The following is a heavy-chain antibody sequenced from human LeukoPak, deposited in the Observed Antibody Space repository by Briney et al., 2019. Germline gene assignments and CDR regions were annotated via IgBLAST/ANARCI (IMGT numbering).Heavy chain of an antibody. Sequence: PSETLSLTCAVSGYSISSGYYWGWIRQPPGKGLERIGSIYHNGSTYYNPSLKSRVTISVDTSKNQFSLKLSSVTAADTAVYYCARTHSDFWSGYPLRFDPWGQGTLVTVSS. J-gene: IGHJ5*02. CDR3: ARTHSDFWSGYPLRFDP. D-gene: IGHD3-3*01. CDR1: GYSISSGYY. CDR2: IYHNGST. V-gene: IGHV4-38-2*01.